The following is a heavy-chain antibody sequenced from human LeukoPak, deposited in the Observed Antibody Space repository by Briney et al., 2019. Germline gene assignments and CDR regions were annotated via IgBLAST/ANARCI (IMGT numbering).Heavy chain of an antibody. V-gene: IGHV4-34*01. CDR3: ARDEIAVAGTVVSKFDP. J-gene: IGHJ5*02. Sequence: PSETLSLTCAVYGGSFSGYYWSWIRQPPGKGLEWIGEINHSGSTNYNPSLKGRVTISVDTSKNQFSLKLSSVTAADTAVYYCARDEIAVAGTVVSKFDPWGQGTLVTVSS. CDR1: GGSFSGYY. D-gene: IGHD6-19*01. CDR2: INHSGST.